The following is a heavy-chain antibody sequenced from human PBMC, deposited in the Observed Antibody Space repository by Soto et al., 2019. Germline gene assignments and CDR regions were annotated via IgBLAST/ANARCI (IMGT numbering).Heavy chain of an antibody. V-gene: IGHV3-23*01. Sequence: GGSLRLSCAASGFTFSSYAMSWVRQAPGKGLEWVSGISGSGGTTYYADSVRGRFTISRDNSKNTLFLQMNSLRAEDTAAYYCAKAPTYSYVMDVWGQGTTVTVSS. J-gene: IGHJ6*02. CDR3: AKAPTYSYVMDV. CDR1: GFTFSSYA. CDR2: ISGSGGTT.